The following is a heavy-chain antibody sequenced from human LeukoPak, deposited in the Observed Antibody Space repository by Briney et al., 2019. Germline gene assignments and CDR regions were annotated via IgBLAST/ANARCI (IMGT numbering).Heavy chain of an antibody. D-gene: IGHD2-15*01. V-gene: IGHV3-48*03. CDR3: GVSVGSSPGY. J-gene: IGHJ4*02. CDR1: GFTFTTHD. CDR2: ISSSSRSL. Sequence: GGSLRLSCAASGFTFTTHDMWWVRQAPGKGLEWVSFISSSSRSLYYADSVRGRFTISRDNAKNSLYLQMNSLSVEDTAVYHCGVSVGSSPGYWGQGTLVTVSS.